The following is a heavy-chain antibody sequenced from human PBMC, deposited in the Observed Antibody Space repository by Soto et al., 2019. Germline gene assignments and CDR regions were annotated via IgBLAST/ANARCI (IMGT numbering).Heavy chain of an antibody. D-gene: IGHD6-19*01. CDR1: GGSISGHY. Sequence: SETLSLTCSVSGGSISGHYWTWIRQSPGKGLEWIGYIFYSGSTNYNPSLKSRVTISVDTSKNQFSLKISSVTAADTAVYDCARVSSSGWHPDYWGRGTRVTVSS. V-gene: IGHV4-59*11. CDR3: ARVSSSGWHPDY. CDR2: IFYSGST. J-gene: IGHJ4*02.